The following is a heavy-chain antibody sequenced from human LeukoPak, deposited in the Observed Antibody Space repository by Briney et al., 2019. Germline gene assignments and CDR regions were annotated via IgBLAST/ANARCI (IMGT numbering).Heavy chain of an antibody. D-gene: IGHD4-11*01. CDR3: AKTPYSNYGGYFDY. J-gene: IGHJ4*02. Sequence: GGTLRLSCAASGFTFSSYGMHWVRQAPGKGLEWVAVISYDGSNKYYADSVKGRFTISRDNSKNTLYLQMDSLRAEDTAVYYCAKTPYSNYGGYFDYWGQGTLVTVSS. CDR2: ISYDGSNK. V-gene: IGHV3-30*18. CDR1: GFTFSSYG.